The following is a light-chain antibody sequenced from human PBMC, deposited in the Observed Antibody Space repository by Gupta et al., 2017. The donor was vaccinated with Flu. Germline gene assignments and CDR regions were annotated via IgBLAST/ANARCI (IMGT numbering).Light chain of an antibody. Sequence: IVITPSPLSLPVSPGETASIPFRSTPSLLHRNGIKYLDWYLQKAGQAPPLLISMGSSRASGVPDRFSGSGSGTDFTLRISRVEAEDVGVYYCKQYLIAPYSYGQGTKVEIK. V-gene: IGKV2-28*01. CDR1: PSLLHRNGIKY. CDR2: MGS. CDR3: KQYLIAPYS. J-gene: IGKJ2*03.